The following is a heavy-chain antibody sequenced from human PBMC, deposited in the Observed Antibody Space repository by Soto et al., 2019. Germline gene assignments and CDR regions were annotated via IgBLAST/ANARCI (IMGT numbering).Heavy chain of an antibody. J-gene: IGHJ5*02. Sequence: QVQLVQSGAEVKKPGASVKVSCKASGYTFTSYGISWVRQAPGQGLEWMGWINSYNGNTNYAQKLQGRVTMTTDTSTSTAYMEPRTVRSDDTAVYYCAREPVAGIWFDPWGQGTLVTVSS. CDR1: GYTFTSYG. CDR2: INSYNGNT. D-gene: IGHD6-19*01. V-gene: IGHV1-18*01. CDR3: AREPVAGIWFDP.